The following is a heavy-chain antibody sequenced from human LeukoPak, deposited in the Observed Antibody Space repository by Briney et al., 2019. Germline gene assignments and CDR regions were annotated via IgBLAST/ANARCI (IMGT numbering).Heavy chain of an antibody. J-gene: IGHJ4*02. D-gene: IGHD3-3*01. CDR2: INPNSGGT. V-gene: IGHV1-2*02. CDR3: ARDSTPILRFLEWLASFGY. Sequence: ASVKVSCKASGYTFTGYYMHWVRQAPGQGLEWMGWINPNSGGTNYAQKFQGRVTMTRDTSISTAYIELSRLRSDDTAVYYCARDSTPILRFLEWLASFGYWGQGTLVTVSS. CDR1: GYTFTGYY.